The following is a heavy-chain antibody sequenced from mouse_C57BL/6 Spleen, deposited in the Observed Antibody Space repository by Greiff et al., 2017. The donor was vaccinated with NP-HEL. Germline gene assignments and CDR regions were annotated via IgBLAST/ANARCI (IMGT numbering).Heavy chain of an antibody. CDR1: GYTFTSYW. CDR3: AKSLSMITTWYFDV. CDR2: IDPSDSYT. J-gene: IGHJ1*03. D-gene: IGHD2-4*01. V-gene: IGHV1-69*01. Sequence: VQLQQPGAELVMPGASVKLSCKASGYTFTSYWMHWVKQRPGQGLEWIGEIDPSDSYTNYNQKFKGKSTLTVDKSSSTAYMQLSSLTSEDSAVYYCAKSLSMITTWYFDVWGTGTTVTVSS.